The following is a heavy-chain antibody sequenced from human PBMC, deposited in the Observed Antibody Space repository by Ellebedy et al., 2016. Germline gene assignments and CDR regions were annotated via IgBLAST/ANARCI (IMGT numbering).Heavy chain of an antibody. D-gene: IGHD4-17*01. J-gene: IGHJ4*02. CDR3: YYGHYSGS. CDR2: ISGDGDTT. Sequence: GESLKISXVASGFTFEKFFMSWVRQSPGGGLEWISTISGDGDTTVSADSVKGRFTISRDNFRNTLYLQMSSLRAEDTAVYYCYYGHYSGSWGQGTQVTVSA. CDR1: GFTFEKFF. V-gene: IGHV3-23*01.